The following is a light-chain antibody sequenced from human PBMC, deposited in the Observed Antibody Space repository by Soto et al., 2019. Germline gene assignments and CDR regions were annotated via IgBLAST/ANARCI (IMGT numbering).Light chain of an antibody. J-gene: IGLJ1*01. CDR1: SSDVGGYNY. Sequence: QSVLTQPASVSGSPGQWITISCTGTSSDVGGYNYVSWYQQHPGKAPKLMIYEVSNRPSGVSNRFSGSKSGNTASLTISGLQSEDEAEYYCSSYTSGSSLGVFGTGTKLTVL. CDR2: EVS. V-gene: IGLV2-14*03. CDR3: SSYTSGSSLGV.